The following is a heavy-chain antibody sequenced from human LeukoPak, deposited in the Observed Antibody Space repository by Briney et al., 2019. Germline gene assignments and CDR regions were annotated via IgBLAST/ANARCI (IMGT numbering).Heavy chain of an antibody. CDR1: GFTFSSYA. CDR3: ARDQLPIVVVGYFDY. V-gene: IGHV3-30*04. CDR2: ISYDGSNK. D-gene: IGHD3-22*01. J-gene: IGHJ4*02. Sequence: GGSLRLSCAASGFTFSSYAMHWVRQAPGKGLEWVAVISYDGSNKYYADSVKGRFTISRDNSKNTLYLQMNSLRAEDTAVYYCARDQLPIVVVGYFDYWGQGTLVTVSS.